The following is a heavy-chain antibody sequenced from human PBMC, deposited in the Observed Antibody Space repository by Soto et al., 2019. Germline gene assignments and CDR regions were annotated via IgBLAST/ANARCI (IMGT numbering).Heavy chain of an antibody. J-gene: IGHJ4*02. CDR2: ISIGSAAI. V-gene: IGHV3-23*01. CDR1: GFTFSSYA. Sequence: EVQLLESGGGLVQPGGSLRLSCAASGFTFSSYAMNWVRQAPGKGLQWVSAISIGSAAIYHADSVKGRFTISRDDSKNTLYLQMNSLRAEDTAVYYCAKSGTHSYFDNWGQGTLVTVSS. CDR3: AKSGTHSYFDN.